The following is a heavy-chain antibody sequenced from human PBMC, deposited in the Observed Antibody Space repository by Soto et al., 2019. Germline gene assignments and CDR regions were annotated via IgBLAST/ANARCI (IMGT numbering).Heavy chain of an antibody. CDR2: ISSDGGGT. J-gene: IGHJ4*02. CDR1: EFTFTTFW. V-gene: IGHV3-74*01. D-gene: IGHD4-17*01. CDR3: ARARYGDFLDY. Sequence: EVQLVESGGDLVQPGGTLRLSCAASEFTFTTFWMHWVRQPPGKGLVWVSSISSDGGGTNYADSVRGRFTISRDNAKNTLYLQMNTLRAEDTAVYYCARARYGDFLDYWGQGALVTVSS.